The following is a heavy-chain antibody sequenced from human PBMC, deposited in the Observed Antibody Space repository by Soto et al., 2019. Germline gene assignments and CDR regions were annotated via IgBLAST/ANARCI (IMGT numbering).Heavy chain of an antibody. CDR3: ARVFYDSSGYYYDY. CDR1: GFTFTSYA. Sequence: GGSLRLSCAASGFTFTSYAMHWVRQAPGKGLEYVSAISSNGGSTYYADSVKGRFTISRDNSKNTLYLQMGSLRAEDMAVYYCARVFYDSSGYYYDYWGQGTLVTVSS. J-gene: IGHJ4*02. D-gene: IGHD3-22*01. V-gene: IGHV3-64*02. CDR2: ISSNGGST.